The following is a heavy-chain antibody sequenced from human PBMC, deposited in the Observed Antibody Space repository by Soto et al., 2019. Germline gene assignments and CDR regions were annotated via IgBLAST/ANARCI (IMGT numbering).Heavy chain of an antibody. CDR1: GGSISSGGYS. Sequence: QLQLQESSSGLVKPSQTLSLTCAVSGGSISSGGYSWSWIRQPPGKGLEWIGYIYHSGSTYYNPSLKSRVTISVDRSKNQFSLKLSSVTAADTAVYYCARGEDCSGGSCYFDYWGQGTLVTVSS. CDR3: ARGEDCSGGSCYFDY. V-gene: IGHV4-30-2*01. CDR2: IYHSGST. D-gene: IGHD2-15*01. J-gene: IGHJ4*02.